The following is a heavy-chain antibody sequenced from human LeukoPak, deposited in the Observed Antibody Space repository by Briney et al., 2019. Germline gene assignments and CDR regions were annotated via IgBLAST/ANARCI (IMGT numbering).Heavy chain of an antibody. Sequence: ASVKVSCKASGYTFTGYYMHWVRQAPGQGLEWMGWINPNSGGTNYAQKFQGRVTMTRDTSISTAYMELSRRRSDDTAVYYCARPLLPYCSGGSCYSAWQHWGQGTLVTVSS. CDR3: ARPLLPYCSGGSCYSAWQH. J-gene: IGHJ1*01. CDR2: INPNSGGT. D-gene: IGHD2-15*01. V-gene: IGHV1-2*02. CDR1: GYTFTGYY.